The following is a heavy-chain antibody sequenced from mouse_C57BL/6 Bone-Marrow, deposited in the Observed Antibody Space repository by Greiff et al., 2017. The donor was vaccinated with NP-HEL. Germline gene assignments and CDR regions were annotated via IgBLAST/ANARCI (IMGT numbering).Heavy chain of an antibody. D-gene: IGHD1-1*01. CDR3: ARSITTVVAPFDY. Sequence: QVQLQQPGAELVKPGASVKLSCKASGYTFTSYWMHWVKQRPGQGLEWIGMIHPNSGSTNYNEKFKSKATLTVDESSSTAYMQLSSLTSEDSAVYYCARSITTVVAPFDYWGQGTTLTVSS. V-gene: IGHV1-64*01. CDR2: IHPNSGST. J-gene: IGHJ2*01. CDR1: GYTFTSYW.